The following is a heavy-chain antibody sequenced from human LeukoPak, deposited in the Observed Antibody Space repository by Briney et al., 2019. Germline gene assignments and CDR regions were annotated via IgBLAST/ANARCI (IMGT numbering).Heavy chain of an antibody. Sequence: GGSLRLSCAASGFSFSHYSMNWVRQAPGKGLEFVSSIGSDGITTYYGDSVKGRFTISRDNPENTLYLQMGSLRPEDMAVYYCTRAYCSSSACYRFDNWGQGTLVTVSS. V-gene: IGHV3-64*02. CDR1: GFSFSHYS. D-gene: IGHD2-2*01. CDR3: TRAYCSSSACYRFDN. J-gene: IGHJ4*02. CDR2: IGSDGITT.